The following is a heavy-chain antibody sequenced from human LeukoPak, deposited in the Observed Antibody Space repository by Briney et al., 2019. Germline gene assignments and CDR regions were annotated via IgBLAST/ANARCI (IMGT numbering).Heavy chain of an antibody. D-gene: IGHD3-22*01. CDR1: GYTFSRHG. Sequence: SSVKVSCKTSGYTFSRHGITWVRQAPGQGFEWMGWVSGYNGNTNYAQSVQGRVTMTTDTSTNTAYMELRSLRSDDTAVYYCAKDIHPGLDSGASCCFAYWGQGTPVTVSS. CDR2: VSGYNGNT. V-gene: IGHV1-18*01. J-gene: IGHJ4*02. CDR3: AKDIHPGLDSGASCCFAY.